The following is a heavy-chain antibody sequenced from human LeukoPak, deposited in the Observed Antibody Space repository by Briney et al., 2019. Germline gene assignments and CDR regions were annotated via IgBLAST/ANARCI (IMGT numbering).Heavy chain of an antibody. D-gene: IGHD3-10*01. Sequence: QAGGSLRLSCAASGFTFSSYAMSWVRQAPGKGLEWVSAISGSGGSTYYADSVKGRFTISRDNSKNTLYLQMNSLRAEDTAVYYCAKDILLWFGEPPADPWGQGTLVTVSS. J-gene: IGHJ5*02. CDR2: ISGSGGST. CDR1: GFTFSSYA. V-gene: IGHV3-23*01. CDR3: AKDILLWFGEPPADP.